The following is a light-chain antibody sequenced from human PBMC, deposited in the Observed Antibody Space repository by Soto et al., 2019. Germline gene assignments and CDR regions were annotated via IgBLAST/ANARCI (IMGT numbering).Light chain of an antibody. CDR1: NSNIGNNY. J-gene: IGLJ2*01. Sequence: QAVVTQPPSVSAAPGQKVAISCSGSNSNIGNNYVSWYQQLPGTAPKLLIYDNNKRPSGIPDRFSGSKSGTSATLAISGLQTGDEADYYCETWDSSLSAVVFGGGTKLTVL. V-gene: IGLV1-51*02. CDR2: DNN. CDR3: ETWDSSLSAVV.